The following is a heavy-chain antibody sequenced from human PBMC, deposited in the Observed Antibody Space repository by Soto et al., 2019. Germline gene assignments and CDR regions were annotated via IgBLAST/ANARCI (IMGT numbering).Heavy chain of an antibody. CDR1: GGSISSYY. J-gene: IGHJ4*02. Sequence: SETLSLTCTVSGGSISSYYGSWIRQPPGKGLEWIGYIYYSGSTNYNPSLKSRVTISVDTSTDTAYMELSSLRSEDTAVYYCATLVGDYVWGSYGYWGQGTLVTVSS. CDR3: ATLVGDYVWGSYGY. V-gene: IGHV4-59*03. CDR2: IYYSGST. D-gene: IGHD3-16*01.